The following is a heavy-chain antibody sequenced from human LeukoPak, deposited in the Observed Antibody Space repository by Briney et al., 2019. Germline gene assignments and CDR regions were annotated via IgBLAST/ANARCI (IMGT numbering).Heavy chain of an antibody. Sequence: SETLPLTCTVSGGSISSSSCYWGWIRQPPGKGLEWIGSIYYSGSTYYSPSLKSRVTISVDTSKNQFSLKLSSVTAADTAVYYCARRIVGATYYFDDWGQGILVTVSS. CDR1: GGSISSSSCY. CDR2: IYYSGST. CDR3: ARRIVGATYYFDD. V-gene: IGHV4-39*01. J-gene: IGHJ4*02. D-gene: IGHD1-26*01.